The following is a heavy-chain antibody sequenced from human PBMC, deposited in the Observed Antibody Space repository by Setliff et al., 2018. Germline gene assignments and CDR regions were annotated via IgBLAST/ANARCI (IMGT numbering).Heavy chain of an antibody. D-gene: IGHD2-2*01. J-gene: IGHJ4*02. CDR2: INPRAGAT. Sequence: ASVKVSCKASGYTFTNYYINWVRQAPGLGLEWMGIINPRAGATSYAQKFQGRVTMTRDTSTRTVYMELSSLRSEEMAVYYCARGGSPDCDNTSCRYGDYVYWGLGALVTVSS. CDR1: GYTFTNYY. V-gene: IGHV1-46*03. CDR3: ARGGSPDCDNTSCRYGDYVY.